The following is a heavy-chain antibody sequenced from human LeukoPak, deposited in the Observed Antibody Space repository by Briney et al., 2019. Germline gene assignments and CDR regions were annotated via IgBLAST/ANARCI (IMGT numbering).Heavy chain of an antibody. CDR3: ASSYYYDSSGYWVDAFDI. D-gene: IGHD3-22*01. CDR1: GVSISSFY. Sequence: PSETLSLTCTVSGVSISSFYWSWIRQPPGKGLEWIGYINYSGSTNYNPSLKSRVTISVDTSKNQFSLKLSSVTAADTAVYYCASSYYYDSSGYWVDAFDIWGQGTMVTVSS. CDR2: INYSGST. J-gene: IGHJ3*02. V-gene: IGHV4-59*01.